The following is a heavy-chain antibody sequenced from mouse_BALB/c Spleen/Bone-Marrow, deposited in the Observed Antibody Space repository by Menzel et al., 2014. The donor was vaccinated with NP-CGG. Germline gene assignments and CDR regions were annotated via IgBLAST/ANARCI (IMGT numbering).Heavy chain of an antibody. D-gene: IGHD2-10*01. CDR3: TRRSLLSDYYSMDY. V-gene: IGHV1S81*02. CDR1: GYTFTSYY. CDR2: INPSNGGT. J-gene: IGHJ4*01. Sequence: QVQLQQSGAELVKPGASVKLSCEASGYTFTSYYLYWEKQRPGQGLEWIGEINPSNGGTNFNERFKSKASLTVDKSSSTAYMQLNSLTSEDSAVYYCTRRSLLSDYYSMDYWGQGTSVTVSS.